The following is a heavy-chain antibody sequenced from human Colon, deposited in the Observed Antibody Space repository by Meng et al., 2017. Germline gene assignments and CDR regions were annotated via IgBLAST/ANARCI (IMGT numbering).Heavy chain of an antibody. Sequence: LEGAGPGLVRPSETLSLTCTVSGGSVSSGSHYWSWIRQPPGKGLEWIGYIDYSRSINYYPSLKSRVTMSVDTSKNQFSLNLSSVTAADTAVYYCAGGPWELDYWGQGTLVTVSS. CDR2: IDYSRSI. CDR3: AGGPWELDY. CDR1: GGSVSSGSHY. J-gene: IGHJ4*02. D-gene: IGHD1-26*01. V-gene: IGHV4-61*01.